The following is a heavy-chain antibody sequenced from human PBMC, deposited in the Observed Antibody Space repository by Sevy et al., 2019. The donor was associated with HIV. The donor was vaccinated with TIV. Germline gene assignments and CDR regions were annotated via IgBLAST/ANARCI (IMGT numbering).Heavy chain of an antibody. V-gene: IGHV1-69*06. CDR2: LIPIFGTA. Sequence: ASVKVSCKASGGTFSSYAISWVRQAPGQGLEWMGGLIPIFGTANYAQKFQGRVTITADKSTSTAYMERSSLRSEDTAVYYCARGLPTAWDYYYMDVWGKGTTFTVSS. D-gene: IGHD4-17*01. J-gene: IGHJ6*03. CDR1: GGTFSSYA. CDR3: ARGLPTAWDYYYMDV.